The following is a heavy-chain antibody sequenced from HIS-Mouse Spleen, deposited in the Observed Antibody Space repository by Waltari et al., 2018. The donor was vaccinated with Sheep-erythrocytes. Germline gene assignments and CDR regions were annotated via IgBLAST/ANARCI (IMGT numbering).Heavy chain of an antibody. CDR2: IYPGSSDT. D-gene: IGHD6-13*01. V-gene: IGHV5-51*01. Sequence: EVQLVQSGAEVKKPGESLKISCKGSGYSFTSYWIGWVRQMPGKGLECMGSIYPGSSDTADSPSFQGQVTISADKSISTAYLQWSSLKASDTAMYYCARHLWPHRSSWRDAFDIWGQGTMVTVSS. CDR1: GYSFTSYW. J-gene: IGHJ3*02. CDR3: ARHLWPHRSSWRDAFDI.